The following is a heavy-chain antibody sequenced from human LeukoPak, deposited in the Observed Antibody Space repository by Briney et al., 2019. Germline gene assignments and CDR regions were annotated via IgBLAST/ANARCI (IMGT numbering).Heavy chain of an antibody. J-gene: IGHJ4*02. Sequence: GGSLRLSCAASRFTFSSYSMNWVRQAPGKGLEWVSYISSQSTAIYYADSVKGRFTISRDNAKNSLHLQVNSLRAEDTAVYYCAREYSSGWYDYWGQGTLVTVSS. D-gene: IGHD6-19*01. CDR1: RFTFSSYS. CDR3: AREYSSGWYDY. CDR2: ISSQSTAI. V-gene: IGHV3-48*01.